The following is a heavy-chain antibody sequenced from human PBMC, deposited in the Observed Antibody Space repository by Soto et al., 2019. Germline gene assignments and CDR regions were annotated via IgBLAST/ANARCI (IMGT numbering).Heavy chain of an antibody. CDR1: GGTFSRYA. J-gene: IGHJ4*02. D-gene: IGHD3-22*01. CDR3: ARDGTYYYDSSGYYPFDY. Sequence: SVKVSCKSSGGTFSRYAINWVRQTPGQGLEWMGGIIPLFGTANYAQKFQGRVTITADESTSTAYMELSSLRSEDTAVYYCARDGTYYYDSSGYYPFDYWGQGSLVTVSS. CDR2: IIPLFGTA. V-gene: IGHV1-69*13.